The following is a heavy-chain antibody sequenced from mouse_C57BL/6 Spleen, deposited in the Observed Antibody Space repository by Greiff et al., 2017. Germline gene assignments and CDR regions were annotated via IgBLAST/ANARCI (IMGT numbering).Heavy chain of an antibody. V-gene: IGHV1-80*01. J-gene: IGHJ4*01. D-gene: IGHD6-1*01. CDR3: ARGGHFYAMDY. CDR1: GYAFSSYW. CDR2: IYPGVGDT. Sequence: QVQLKQPGAELVKPGASVKISCKASGYAFSSYWMNWVKQRPGKGLEWIGHIYPGVGDTNYNGKFKGKATLTADKSSSTAYMQLSSLTSEDSAVYFCARGGHFYAMDYWGQGTSVTVSS.